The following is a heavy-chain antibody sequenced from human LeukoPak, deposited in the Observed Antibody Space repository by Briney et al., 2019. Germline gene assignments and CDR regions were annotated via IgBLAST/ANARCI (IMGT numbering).Heavy chain of an antibody. CDR1: GGSINSNTYY. J-gene: IGHJ4*02. Sequence: PSETLSLTCTVSGGSINSNTYYWGWVRQPPGKELEWIGSIYYSGSTYYNPSLKSRVTISVDTSKNQFSLKLRSVIAADTAVYYCATELERLGGFDYWGQGTLVTVSS. CDR2: IYYSGST. V-gene: IGHV4-39*07. D-gene: IGHD1-1*01. CDR3: ATELERLGGFDY.